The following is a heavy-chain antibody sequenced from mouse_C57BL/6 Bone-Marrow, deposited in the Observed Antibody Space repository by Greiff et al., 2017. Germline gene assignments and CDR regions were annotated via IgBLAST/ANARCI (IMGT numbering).Heavy chain of an antibody. Sequence: QVQLQQPGAELVRPGSSVKMSCKASGYTFTSYWMDWVKQRPGQGLEWIGNIYPSDSETHYTQKFKDKATLTVDKSSSTAYMQLSSLTSEDSAVYYGARGGYGNAWFAYWGQGTLVAVSA. CDR3: ARGGYGNAWFAY. D-gene: IGHD2-1*01. CDR2: IYPSDSET. CDR1: GYTFTSYW. J-gene: IGHJ3*01. V-gene: IGHV1-61*01.